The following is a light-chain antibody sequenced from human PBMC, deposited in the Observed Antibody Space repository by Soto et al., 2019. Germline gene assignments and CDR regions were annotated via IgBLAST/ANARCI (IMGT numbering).Light chain of an antibody. CDR1: QSIANF. J-gene: IGKJ4*01. CDR3: QQYEGLPLT. V-gene: IGKV1-33*01. CDR2: DAS. Sequence: DVQMTQSPSSLSASVGDRVTITCKANQSIANFLNWFQHKPGEAPKLLISDASHLELGVPSRFSGSRSGTDFVLDISNLQSEDVATYFCQQYEGLPLTFGGGTKVDI.